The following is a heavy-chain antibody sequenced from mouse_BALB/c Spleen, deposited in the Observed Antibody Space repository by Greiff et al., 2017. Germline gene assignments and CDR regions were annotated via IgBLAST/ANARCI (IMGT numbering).Heavy chain of an antibody. CDR3: ARKNGNGFYAMDY. D-gene: IGHD2-1*01. CDR2: INPNNGGT. J-gene: IGHJ4*01. V-gene: IGHV1-18*01. CDR1: GYTFTDYN. Sequence: VQLKQSGPELVKPGASVKIPCKASGYTFTDYNMDWVKQSHGKSLEWIGDINPNNGGTIYNQKFKGKATLTVDKSSSTAYMELRSLTSEDTAVYYCARKNGNGFYAMDYWGQGTSVTVSS.